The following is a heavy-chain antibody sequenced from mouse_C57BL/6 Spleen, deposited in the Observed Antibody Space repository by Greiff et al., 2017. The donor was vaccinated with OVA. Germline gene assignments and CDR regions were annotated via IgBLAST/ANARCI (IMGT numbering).Heavy chain of an antibody. V-gene: IGHV5-17*01. CDR1: GFTFSDYG. CDR2: ISSGSSTI. J-gene: IGHJ2*01. Sequence: DVKLVESGGGLVKPGGSLKLSCAASGFTFSDYGMHWVRQAPEKGLEWVAYISSGSSTIYYADTVKGRFTISRDNAKNTLFLQMTSLGSEDTAMYYCARFDGYYGVVDYWGQGTTLTVSS. CDR3: ARFDGYYGVVDY. D-gene: IGHD2-3*01.